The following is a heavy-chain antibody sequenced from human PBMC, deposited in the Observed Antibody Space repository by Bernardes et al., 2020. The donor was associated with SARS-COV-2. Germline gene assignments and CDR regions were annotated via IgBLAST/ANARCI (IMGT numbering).Heavy chain of an antibody. D-gene: IGHD3-10*01. V-gene: IGHV3-72*01. J-gene: IGHJ6*02. CDR3: TRGIWRLRGVVDALDV. CDR1: GFTFSDHY. Sequence: GSLRLSCAASGFTFSDHYMDWVRQAPGTGLEWVGRARNRVNSYTIEYAASVKGRFIISRDDSKSSLYLQMNSLKTEDAAVYYCTRGIWRLRGVVDALDVWGQGTTVTVSS. CDR2: ARNRVNSYTI.